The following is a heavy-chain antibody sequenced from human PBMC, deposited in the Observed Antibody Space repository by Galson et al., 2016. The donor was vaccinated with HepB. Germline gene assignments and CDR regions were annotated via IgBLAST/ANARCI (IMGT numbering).Heavy chain of an antibody. CDR1: GFSLSTTKMG. CDR2: IYWNDEK. J-gene: IGHJ4*02. D-gene: IGHD3-10*02. Sequence: PALVNPTQTLTLTCTFSGFSLSTTKMGVGWIRQSPGKALEWLAVIYWNDEKHYSPSLKNGLTITKDTSKNQVVLTMTNMDPVDTATYYYAHRQKHLDQNYDNNYVFGSWGQGTLVAGSS. V-gene: IGHV2-5*01. CDR3: AHRQKHLDQNYDNNYVFGS.